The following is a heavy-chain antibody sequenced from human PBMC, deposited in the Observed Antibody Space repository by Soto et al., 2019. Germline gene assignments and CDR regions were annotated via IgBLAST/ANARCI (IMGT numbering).Heavy chain of an antibody. D-gene: IGHD2-21*01. CDR2: ISAYNGNT. Sequence: GASVKVSCKASGYTFTSYGISWVRQAPGQGLEWMGWISAYNGNTNYAQKLQGRVTMTTDTSTSTAYMELRSLRSDDTAVYYCARDRLPRGHGAFDIWGQGTMVTVSS. CDR1: GYTFTSYG. V-gene: IGHV1-18*04. J-gene: IGHJ3*02. CDR3: ARDRLPRGHGAFDI.